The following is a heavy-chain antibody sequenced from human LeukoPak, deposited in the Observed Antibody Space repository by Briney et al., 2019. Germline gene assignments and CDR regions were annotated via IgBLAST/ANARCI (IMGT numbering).Heavy chain of an antibody. D-gene: IGHD3-10*01. V-gene: IGHV4-34*01. Sequence: SETLSLTCAVHDGSFTSIYWSWIRQPPGRGLEWIGEITHSGSTNYNPSLKSRVTISLDTSKNQFFLKLNSVTAADAAVYYCARYTMAAAPRFDIWGQGTLVAVSS. CDR1: DGSFTSIY. CDR3: ARYTMAAAPRFDI. CDR2: ITHSGST. J-gene: IGHJ4*02.